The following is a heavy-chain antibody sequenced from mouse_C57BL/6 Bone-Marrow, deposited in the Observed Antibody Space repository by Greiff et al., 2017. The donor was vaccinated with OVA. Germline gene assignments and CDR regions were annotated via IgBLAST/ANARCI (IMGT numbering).Heavy chain of an antibody. V-gene: IGHV1-54*01. D-gene: IGHD1-1*01. J-gene: IGHJ4*01. CDR3: ARSPILLRYLMDY. CDR2: INPGSGGT. Sequence: VQLQQSGAELVRPGTSVTVSCKASGYAFTNYLIEWVQQRPGQGLEWIGVINPGSGGTNYNDKFKGKVTMTADKSSSTAYRQLSSLTSADSAVYFCARSPILLRYLMDYWGQGNSVTVSS. CDR1: GYAFTNYL.